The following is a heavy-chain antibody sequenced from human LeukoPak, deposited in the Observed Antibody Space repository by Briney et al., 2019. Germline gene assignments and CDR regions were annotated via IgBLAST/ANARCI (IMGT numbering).Heavy chain of an antibody. Sequence: PSQTLSFTCTVSGGSISSGGYYWSWIRQHPGKGLEWIGYIYYSGSTYYNPSLKSRVTISVDTSKNQFSLKLSSVTAADTAVYYCAREGSGYDYDYWGQGTLVTVSS. V-gene: IGHV4-31*03. CDR1: GGSISSGGYY. D-gene: IGHD5-12*01. CDR2: IYYSGST. J-gene: IGHJ4*02. CDR3: AREGSGYDYDY.